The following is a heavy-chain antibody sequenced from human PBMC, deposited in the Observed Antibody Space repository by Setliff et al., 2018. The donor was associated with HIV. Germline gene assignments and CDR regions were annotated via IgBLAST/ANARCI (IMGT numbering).Heavy chain of an antibody. CDR1: GDSISGSYY. Sequence: SETLSLTCAVSGDSISGSYYWAWIRQPPGKGLEWIANIYPSGNIYPNGGTNYNPSLKGRVTISVDTSKNRFSLKLNSVTAADTAVYYCAKDRVGATGGGYYFDYWGQGTLVTVSS. D-gene: IGHD1-26*01. CDR2: IYPSGNIYPNGGT. CDR3: AKDRVGATGGGYYFDY. J-gene: IGHJ4*02. V-gene: IGHV4-38-2*02.